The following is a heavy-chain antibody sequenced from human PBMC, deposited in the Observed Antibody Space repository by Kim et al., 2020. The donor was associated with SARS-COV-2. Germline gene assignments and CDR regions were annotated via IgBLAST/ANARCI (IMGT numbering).Heavy chain of an antibody. J-gene: IGHJ6*02. CDR3: ASGYTPYYYYYGMDV. V-gene: IGHV4-31*03. Sequence: SETLSLTCTVSGGSISSGGYYWSWIRQHPGKGLEWIGYIYYSGSTYYNPSLKSRVTISVDTSKNQFSLKLSSVTAADTAVYYCASGYTPYYYYYGMDVWGQGTTVTVSS. CDR1: GGSISSGGYY. CDR2: IYYSGST. D-gene: IGHD5-18*01.